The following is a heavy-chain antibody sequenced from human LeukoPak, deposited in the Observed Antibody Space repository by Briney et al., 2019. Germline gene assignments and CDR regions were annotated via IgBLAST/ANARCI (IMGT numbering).Heavy chain of an antibody. J-gene: IGHJ4*02. CDR3: AKDRHFDY. V-gene: IGHV3-30*18. CDR2: ISYDGSNK. CDR1: GFTLSSYG. Sequence: GGSLRLSCAASGFTLSSYGMHWVRQAPGKGLEWVAVISYDGSNKYYADSVKGRFTISRDNSKNTLYLQMNSLRAEDTAVYYCAKDRHFDYWGQGTLVTVSS.